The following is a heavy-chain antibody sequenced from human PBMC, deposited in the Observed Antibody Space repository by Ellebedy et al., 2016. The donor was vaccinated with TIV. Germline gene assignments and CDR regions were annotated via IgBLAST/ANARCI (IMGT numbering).Heavy chain of an antibody. J-gene: IGHJ6*02. V-gene: IGHV4-4*07. Sequence: MPSETLSLTCTVSGGSIISYYWNWIRQPAGKGPEWIGRIYSSGNTNYNPSLKSRVTMSIDTSKNRFTLKLSSATAADKAVYFCARDSVRYSGSRNYYGMDIWGQGTTVTVSS. CDR2: IYSSGNT. CDR1: GGSIISYY. D-gene: IGHD3-9*01. CDR3: ARDSVRYSGSRNYYGMDI.